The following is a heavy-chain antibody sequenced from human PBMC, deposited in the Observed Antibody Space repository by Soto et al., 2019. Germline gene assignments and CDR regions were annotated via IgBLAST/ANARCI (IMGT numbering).Heavy chain of an antibody. CDR1: GFTFSSYA. Sequence: PGGSLRLSCAASGFTFSSYAMSWVRQAPGKGLEWVSAISGSGGSTYYADSVKGRFTISRDNSKNTLYLQMNSLRAEDTAVYYCAREMVSGSYYYYGMDVWGQGTTVTVSS. D-gene: IGHD1-26*01. CDR2: ISGSGGST. CDR3: AREMVSGSYYYYGMDV. V-gene: IGHV3-23*01. J-gene: IGHJ6*02.